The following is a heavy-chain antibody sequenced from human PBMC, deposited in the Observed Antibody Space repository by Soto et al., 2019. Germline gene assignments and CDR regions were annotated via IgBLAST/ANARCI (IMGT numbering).Heavy chain of an antibody. CDR1: CYTFTSYG. CDR3: ARGATYGSGSYH. CDR2: ISAYNGNT. Sequence: SVEVSFKASCYTFTSYGISWVRQAPGQGLEWMGWISAYNGNTNYAQKLQGRVTMTTDTSTSTAYMELRSLRSDDTAVYYCARGATYGSGSYHWGQGTLVTVSS. V-gene: IGHV1-18*01. D-gene: IGHD3-10*01. J-gene: IGHJ4*02.